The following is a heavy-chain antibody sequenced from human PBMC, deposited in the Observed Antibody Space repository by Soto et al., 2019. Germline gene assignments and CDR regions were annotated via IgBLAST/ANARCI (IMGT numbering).Heavy chain of an antibody. V-gene: IGHV4-39*01. J-gene: IGHJ5*02. Sequence: SETLSLTCTVSGGSISSSSYYWGWIRQPPGKGLEWIGSIYYSGSTYYNPSLKSRVTISVDTSKNQFSLKLSSVTAADTAVYYCASLASTWTTSGWFDPWGQGTLVTVSS. D-gene: IGHD4-4*01. CDR3: ASLASTWTTSGWFDP. CDR2: IYYSGST. CDR1: GGSISSSSYY.